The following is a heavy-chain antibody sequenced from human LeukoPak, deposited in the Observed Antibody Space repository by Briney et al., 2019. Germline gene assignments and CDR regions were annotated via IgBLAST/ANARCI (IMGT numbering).Heavy chain of an antibody. J-gene: IGHJ4*02. Sequence: SETLSLTCAVYGGSFSGYYWSWIRQPPGKGLEWIGEINHSGSTNYNPSLKSRVTISVDTSKNQFSLKLSSVTAADTAVYYCARDRAAPPYYFDYWGQGTLVTVSS. CDR3: ARDRAAPPYYFDY. D-gene: IGHD2-15*01. CDR1: GGSFSGYY. V-gene: IGHV4-34*01. CDR2: INHSGST.